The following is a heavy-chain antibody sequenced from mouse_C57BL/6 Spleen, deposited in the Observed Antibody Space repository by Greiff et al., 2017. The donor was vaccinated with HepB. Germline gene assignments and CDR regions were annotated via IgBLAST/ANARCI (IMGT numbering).Heavy chain of an antibody. V-gene: IGHV1-55*01. D-gene: IGHD1-1*01. CDR2: IYPGSGST. J-gene: IGHJ1*03. CDR3: ARKDGSSWYFDV. CDR1: GYTFTSYW. Sequence: QVQLQQPGAELVKPGASVKMSCKASGYTFTSYWKTWVKQRPGQGLEWIGDIYPGSGSTNYNEKFKSKATLTVDTSSSTAYMQLSSLTSEDSAVYYCARKDGSSWYFDVWGTGTTVTVSS.